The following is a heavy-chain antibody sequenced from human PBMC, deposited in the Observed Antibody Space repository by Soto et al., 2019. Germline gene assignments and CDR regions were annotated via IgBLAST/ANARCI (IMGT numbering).Heavy chain of an antibody. V-gene: IGHV1-2*04. CDR2: INPNSGGT. CDR1: GYTFTGYY. D-gene: IGHD5-18*01. Sequence: QVQLVQSGAEVKKPGASVKVSCKASGYTFTGYYMHWVRQAPGQGLEWMGWINPNSGGTNYGQKFQGWVTMTRDTSISTAYMELSRVRSADTPVYYCARPRPVGYSYGSGELDFWGQGTLVTVSS. J-gene: IGHJ4*02. CDR3: ARPRPVGYSYGSGELDF.